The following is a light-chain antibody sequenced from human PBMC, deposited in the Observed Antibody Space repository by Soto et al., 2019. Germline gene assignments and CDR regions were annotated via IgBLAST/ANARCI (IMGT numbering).Light chain of an antibody. J-gene: IGKJ1*01. Sequence: EIMLTHSPATLSLSPWERATLSFRASQSVSSYLAWYQQKPGQAPRLLIYGASNRATGIPDRFSGSGSGTDFTLTISRLEPEDFAVYYCQQYGSSGKFGQGTKVDIK. CDR1: QSVSSY. CDR3: QQYGSSGK. CDR2: GAS. V-gene: IGKV3-20*01.